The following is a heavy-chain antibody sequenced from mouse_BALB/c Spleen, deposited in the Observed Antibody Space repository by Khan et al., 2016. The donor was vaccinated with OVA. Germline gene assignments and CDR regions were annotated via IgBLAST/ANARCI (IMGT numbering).Heavy chain of an antibody. J-gene: IGHJ2*01. CDR1: GFTFSSYA. Sequence: EVHLVESGGGSVKPGGSLKLSCAVSGFTFSSYAMSWVRQTPEKRLEWVASISSGGSNYYPDSVEGRFTISRDNARNILYLQMSSLRSEDMAMYYCAREAYRYDEYYFDYWGQGTTLTVSS. V-gene: IGHV5-6-5*01. D-gene: IGHD2-14*01. CDR3: AREAYRYDEYYFDY. CDR2: ISSGGSN.